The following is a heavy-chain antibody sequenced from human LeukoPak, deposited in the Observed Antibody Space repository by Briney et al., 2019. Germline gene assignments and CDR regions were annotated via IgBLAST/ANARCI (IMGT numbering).Heavy chain of an antibody. CDR3: ARGHYYDSSGYPPVGAFDI. CDR2: IYYSGST. D-gene: IGHD3-22*01. CDR1: GGSISSSSYY. J-gene: IGHJ3*02. Sequence: PSETLSLTCTVSGGSISSSSYYWGWIRQPPGKGLEWIGSIYYSGSTYYNPSLKSRVTISVDTSKNQFSLKLSSVTAADTAVYYCARGHYYDSSGYPPVGAFDIWGQGTMVTVSS. V-gene: IGHV4-39*01.